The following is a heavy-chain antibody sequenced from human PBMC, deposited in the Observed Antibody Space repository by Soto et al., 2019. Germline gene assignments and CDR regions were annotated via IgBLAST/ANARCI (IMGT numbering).Heavy chain of an antibody. V-gene: IGHV3-48*02. Sequence: EVQVVESGGGLVQPGGSLRLSCAASGFTFSSNSMNWVRQAPGKGLEWISYISSSSSTIYADSVKGRFTISRDNAKNSLYLQMNRLRDEGTAVHYCARVNWSDHLTSELGGQGTRVNVSS. D-gene: IGHD3-3*01. CDR1: GFTFSSNS. CDR2: ISSSSSTI. CDR3: ARVNWSDHLTSEL. J-gene: IGHJ4*02.